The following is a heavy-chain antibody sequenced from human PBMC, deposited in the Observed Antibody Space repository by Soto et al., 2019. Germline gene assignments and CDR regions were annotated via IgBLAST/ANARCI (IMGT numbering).Heavy chain of an antibody. V-gene: IGHV3-74*01. J-gene: IGHJ4*02. CDR2: MNSDGSEI. CDR1: GLTLGDYW. CDR3: ATAEVDY. Sequence: GFLRLCGAAAGLTLGDYWMHWVRQAPGKGLEWVSRMNSDGSEINYADSVKGRFIVSRDNDKSTLHLQMTSLRVEDTAVYYCATAEVDYWGPGVLVT.